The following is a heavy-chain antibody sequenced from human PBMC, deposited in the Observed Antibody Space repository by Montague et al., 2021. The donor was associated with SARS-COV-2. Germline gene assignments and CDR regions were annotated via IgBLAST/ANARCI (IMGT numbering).Heavy chain of an antibody. D-gene: IGHD4-17*01. CDR3: ARLYGDCNGYHYMDS. V-gene: IGHV4-39*01. CDR2: INYIGTT. J-gene: IGHJ6*03. Sequence: SETLSLTCTVSGGSISATDCYWAWIRQPPGKGLEWVGSINYIGTTAYNPSLRSRVTLSVDSSKNQFSLRLNSVTAGDTAVYYCARLYGDCNGYHYMDSWGKGT. CDR1: GGSISATDCY.